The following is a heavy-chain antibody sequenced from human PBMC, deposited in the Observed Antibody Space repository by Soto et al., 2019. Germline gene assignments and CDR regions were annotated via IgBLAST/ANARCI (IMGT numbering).Heavy chain of an antibody. J-gene: IGHJ4*02. Sequence: ASVKVSCKASGYTFAFYFIHWVRQAPGHGLEWMGTINPTGGPTSYAQKLQGRVTMTRDTSTNTVYMELTSLTYDDTAVYYCTRAEEMATIRFEHWGQGTLVTVSS. CDR3: TRAEEMATIRFEH. CDR2: INPTGGPT. V-gene: IGHV1-46*01. CDR1: GYTFAFYF.